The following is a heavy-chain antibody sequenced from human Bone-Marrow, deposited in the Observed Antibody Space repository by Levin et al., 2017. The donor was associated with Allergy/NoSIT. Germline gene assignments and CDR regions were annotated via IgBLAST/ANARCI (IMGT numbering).Heavy chain of an antibody. V-gene: IGHV3-9*01. D-gene: IGHD3-3*01. Sequence: SLKISCAASGFTFDDYAMHWVRQAPGKGLEWVSGISWNSGSIGYADSVKGRFTISRDNAKNSLYLQMNSLRAEDTALYYCAKPKRDFTYYFDYWGQGTLVTVSS. J-gene: IGHJ4*02. CDR3: AKPKRDFTYYFDY. CDR1: GFTFDDYA. CDR2: ISWNSGSI.